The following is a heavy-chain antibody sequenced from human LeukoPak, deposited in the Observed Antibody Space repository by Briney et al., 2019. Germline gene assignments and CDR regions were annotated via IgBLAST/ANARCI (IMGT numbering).Heavy chain of an antibody. CDR3: ARTGYSSSWGYFDY. J-gene: IGHJ4*02. Sequence: SETLSLTCTVSGGSISSGGYYWSWIRQHPGKGLEWIGYIYYSGSTYYNPSLKSRVTISVDTSKNQFSLKLSSVTAADTAVYYCARTGYSSSWGYFDYWGQGTLVTVSS. CDR1: GGSISSGGYY. D-gene: IGHD6-13*01. V-gene: IGHV4-30-4*08. CDR2: IYYSGST.